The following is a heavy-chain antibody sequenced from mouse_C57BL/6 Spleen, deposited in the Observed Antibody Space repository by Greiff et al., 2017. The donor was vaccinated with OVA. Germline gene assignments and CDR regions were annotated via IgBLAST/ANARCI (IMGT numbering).Heavy chain of an antibody. D-gene: IGHD2-2*01. Sequence: EVMLVESGGGLVKPGGSLKLSCAASGFTFSSYAMSWVRQTPEKRLEWVATISDGGSYTYYPDNVKGRFTISRDNAKNNLYLQMSHLKSEDTAMYYCAREGSTMVTTGFAYWGQGTLVTVSA. CDR2: ISDGGSYT. CDR1: GFTFSSYA. V-gene: IGHV5-4*01. CDR3: AREGSTMVTTGFAY. J-gene: IGHJ3*01.